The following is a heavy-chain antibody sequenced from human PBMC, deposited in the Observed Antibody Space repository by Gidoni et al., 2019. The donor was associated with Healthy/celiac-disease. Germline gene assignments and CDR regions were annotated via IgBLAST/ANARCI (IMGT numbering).Heavy chain of an antibody. V-gene: IGHV1-69*06. D-gene: IGHD3-10*01. Sequence: QVQLVQSGAEVKTPGSSVKVSCKASGGTFRSYALSWVRQAPGQGLEWMGGIIPIFGTANYAQKFQGRVTITADKSTSTAYMELSSLRSEDTAVYYCARDLYYGAGSYYNGNYYGMDVWGQGTTVTVSS. CDR2: IIPIFGTA. CDR1: GGTFRSYA. CDR3: ARDLYYGAGSYYNGNYYGMDV. J-gene: IGHJ6*02.